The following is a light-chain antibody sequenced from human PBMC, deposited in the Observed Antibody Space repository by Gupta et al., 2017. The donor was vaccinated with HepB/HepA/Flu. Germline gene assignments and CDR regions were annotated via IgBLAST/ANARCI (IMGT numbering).Light chain of an antibody. CDR1: INDVGTTNL. J-gene: IGLJ2*01. Sequence: QSALPQPAPVSGSPGPSITLSFTGTINDVGTTNLVSWCQQYPGKVPKLIIYEVNKRPSGVSIRFSGSKSGNTASLTISGLQAEEEADYYCCSSASACTIYEFGGGTTLTVL. CDR2: EVN. V-gene: IGLV2-23*02. CDR3: CSSASACTIYE.